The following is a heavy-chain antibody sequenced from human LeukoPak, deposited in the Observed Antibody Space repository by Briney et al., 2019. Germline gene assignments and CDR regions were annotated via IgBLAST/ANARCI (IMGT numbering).Heavy chain of an antibody. D-gene: IGHD5/OR15-5a*01. CDR2: INPNSGGT. V-gene: IGHV1-2*02. J-gene: IGHJ4*02. CDR3: ARKQVSTSNFDY. Sequence: GASVKVSCKAFGYTFTGYYIHWVRQAPGQGLEWMGWINPNSGGTNYAQKFQGRVTMTRDTSISTAYMELSRLRSDDTAVYYCARKQVSTSNFDYWGQGTLVIVSS. CDR1: GYTFTGYY.